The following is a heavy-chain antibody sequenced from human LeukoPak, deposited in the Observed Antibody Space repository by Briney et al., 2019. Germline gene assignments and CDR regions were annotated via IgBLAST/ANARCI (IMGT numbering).Heavy chain of an antibody. J-gene: IGHJ4*02. CDR2: ISGGGSGA. CDR1: GFTFDSYA. V-gene: IGHV3-23*01. D-gene: IGHD6-13*01. Sequence: GGALRLSCAASGFTFDSYAMSWVRQAPGKGLEWVSAISGGGSGAFYADSVKGRFTISRDNSKNTLYLQMNSLRAEDTAVYYCAKDQVIAAAANSDYWGQGTLVTVSS. CDR3: AKDQVIAAAANSDY.